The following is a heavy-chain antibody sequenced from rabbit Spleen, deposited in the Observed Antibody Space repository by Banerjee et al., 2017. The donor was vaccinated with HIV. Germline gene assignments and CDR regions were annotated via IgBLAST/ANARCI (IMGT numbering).Heavy chain of an antibody. CDR1: GFSFSSTYW. CDR3: ARDDYTYGYAGYSYATHFTFNL. V-gene: IGHV1S45*01. CDR2: IASGDGST. J-gene: IGHJ4*01. D-gene: IGHD6-1*01. Sequence: EESGGGLVQPEGSLTLTCTASGFSFSSTYWICWVRQAPGKGLEWSACIASGDGSTAYASWVNGRFSISKTSSTTVTLQMTSLTAADTATYFCARDDYTYGYAGYSYATHFTFNLWGQGTLVTVS.